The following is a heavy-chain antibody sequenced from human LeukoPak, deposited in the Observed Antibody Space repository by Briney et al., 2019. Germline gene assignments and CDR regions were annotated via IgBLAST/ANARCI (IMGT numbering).Heavy chain of an antibody. CDR1: GFTFCSYE. J-gene: IGHJ3*02. Sequence: GGSLRLSCAASGFTFCSYEMNWVRQDPGKGLEWVSYIRSSGTTYYADSVKGRFTISRDNAQNSLYLQMNSLRAEDTAAYYCALWFGNNFTLGYAFDIWGQGTMVTVSS. CDR2: IRSSGTT. D-gene: IGHD3-10*01. CDR3: ALWFGNNFTLGYAFDI. V-gene: IGHV3-48*03.